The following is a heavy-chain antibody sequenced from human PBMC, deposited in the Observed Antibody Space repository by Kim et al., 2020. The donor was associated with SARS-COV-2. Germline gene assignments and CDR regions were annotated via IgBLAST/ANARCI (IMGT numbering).Heavy chain of an antibody. CDR3: ARYSSSSDY. J-gene: IGHJ4*02. Sequence: SGSTYYNPSLKSRVTIAVDTSKNQFSLKLSSVTAADTAVYYCARYSSSSDYWGQGTLVTVSS. D-gene: IGHD6-6*01. V-gene: IGHV4-39*01. CDR2: SGST.